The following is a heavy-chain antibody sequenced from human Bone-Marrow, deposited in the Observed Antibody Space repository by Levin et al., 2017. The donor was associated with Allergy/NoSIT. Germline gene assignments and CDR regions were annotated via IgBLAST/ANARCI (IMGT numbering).Heavy chain of an antibody. V-gene: IGHV3-48*02. J-gene: IGHJ4*02. D-gene: IGHD2-2*02. CDR3: ARDPMTYTNNWYYFDY. CDR2: ITTGSSTI. CDR1: GFTFSSYS. Sequence: PGGSLRLSCAASGFTFSSYSMNWVRQAPGKGLEWISYITTGSSTIHYADSVKGRFTISRDNAKNSLYLHMNSLRDEDSGVYYCARDPMTYTNNWYYFDYWGQGALVTVSS.